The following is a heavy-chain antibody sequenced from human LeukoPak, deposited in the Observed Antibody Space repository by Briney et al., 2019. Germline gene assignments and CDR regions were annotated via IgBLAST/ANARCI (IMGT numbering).Heavy chain of an antibody. D-gene: IGHD5-18*01. CDR3: AKDQGIQLGIDY. J-gene: IGHJ4*02. Sequence: GGSLRLSCAASGFTFSSNAMHWVRQAPGKGLEWVAIISYDGSDKYYADSVKGRFIISRDNSKNTLDLQMNSLRTEDTAVYYCAKDQGIQLGIDYWGQGSLVTVSS. CDR2: ISYDGSDK. V-gene: IGHV3-30*18. CDR1: GFTFSSNA.